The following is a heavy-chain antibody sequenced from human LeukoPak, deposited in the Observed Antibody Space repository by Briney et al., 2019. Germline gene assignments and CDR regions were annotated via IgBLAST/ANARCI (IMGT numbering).Heavy chain of an antibody. Sequence: PSETLSLTCTVSGVSINTYYWSWVRQPPGKGLEWIGYVYFSGITNYNPSLTSRVSISLDTSKSQFSLKLSSVTAADTAVYYCASQLGGTTFHWGQGTLVTVSS. CDR3: ASQLGGTTFH. J-gene: IGHJ4*02. D-gene: IGHD3-16*01. V-gene: IGHV4-59*01. CDR1: GVSINTYY. CDR2: VYFSGIT.